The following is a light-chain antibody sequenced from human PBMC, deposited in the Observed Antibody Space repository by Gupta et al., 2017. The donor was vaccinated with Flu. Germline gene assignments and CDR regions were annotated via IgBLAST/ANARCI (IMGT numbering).Light chain of an antibody. Sequence: EIVLTQSPATLSLSPGDRATLSCRASQTVTTFLAWFQHKPGQPPRLLIYDASKRATDVPSRFSGGGSGTDFTLTINSREPEDFAVYYCQQRNNWPSVTFGQGTRLEIK. J-gene: IGKJ5*01. V-gene: IGKV3-11*01. CDR3: QQRNNWPSVT. CDR2: DAS. CDR1: QTVTTF.